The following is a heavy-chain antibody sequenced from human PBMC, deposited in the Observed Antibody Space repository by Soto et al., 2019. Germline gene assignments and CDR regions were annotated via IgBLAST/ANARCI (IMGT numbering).Heavy chain of an antibody. D-gene: IGHD3-10*01. CDR2: VIPILAMS. Sequence: QVKLVQSGAEVRKPGSSVKVSCTASGGTFSSYTINWVRQAPGQGPEWMGRVIPILAMSNYAQKFQGRVTITADQSTSTAYMYLSSLRSEDTALHYCATNYGSGSTHFDYWGQGTLVTVSS. CDR3: ATNYGSGSTHFDY. J-gene: IGHJ4*02. V-gene: IGHV1-69*02. CDR1: GGTFSSYT.